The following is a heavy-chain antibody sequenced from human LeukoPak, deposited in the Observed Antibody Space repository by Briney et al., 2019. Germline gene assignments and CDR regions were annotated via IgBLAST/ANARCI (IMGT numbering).Heavy chain of an antibody. CDR3: TRVGRMAVAGNSLDY. J-gene: IGHJ4*02. CDR2: IRSKTYSATT. D-gene: IGHD6-19*01. V-gene: IGHV3-49*04. Sequence: GGSLRLSCTASGFTFGDYAMSWVRQAPGKGLEWVGMIRSKTYSATTEYAASGKGRFTFSRDDSKGIAYLQMNSLKTEVTAVYYCTRVGRMAVAGNSLDYWGQGTLVTVSA. CDR1: GFTFGDYA.